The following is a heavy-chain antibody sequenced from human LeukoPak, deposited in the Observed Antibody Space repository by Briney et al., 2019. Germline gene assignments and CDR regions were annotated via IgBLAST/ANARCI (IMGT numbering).Heavy chain of an antibody. CDR3: ARSGYREGADALDI. D-gene: IGHD5-18*01. CDR2: IKQDGSEK. J-gene: IGHJ3*02. V-gene: IGHV3-7*03. Sequence: PGGSLRLSCAASGFTFSSYWMSWVRQAPGKGLEWVANIKQDGSEKYYVDSVKGRFTISRDNAKNSLYLQMNSLRAEDTAVYYCARSGYREGADALDIWGQGTMVSVSS. CDR1: GFTFSSYW.